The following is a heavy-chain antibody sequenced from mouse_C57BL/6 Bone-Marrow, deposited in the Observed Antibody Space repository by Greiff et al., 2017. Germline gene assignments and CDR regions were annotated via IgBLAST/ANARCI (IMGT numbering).Heavy chain of an antibody. CDR2: IDPSDSYT. D-gene: IGHD1-1*01. CDR3: ASDYYGSSYWYFDV. Sequence: QVQLQQPGAELVMPGASVKLSCKASGYTFTSYWMHWVKQRPGQGLEWIGEIDPSDSYTNYNQMFKGKSTLTVDKSSSQAYMQLSSLTSEDSAVYDCASDYYGSSYWYFDVWGTGTTVTVSS. V-gene: IGHV1-69*01. J-gene: IGHJ1*03. CDR1: GYTFTSYW.